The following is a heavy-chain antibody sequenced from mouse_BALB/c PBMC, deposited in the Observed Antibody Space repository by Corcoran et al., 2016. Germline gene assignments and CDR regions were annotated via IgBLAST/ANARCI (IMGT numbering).Heavy chain of an antibody. CDR2: INPNNGGT. Sequence: EVLLPQSGHELMTPVASVRVHCKSYGYTYTAYTLDGVTQSHGKSLEWIGDINPNNGGTIYNQKFKGKPTLTVDKSSSPAYMELRSLTSEDTAVYSCARSSDGRRCTYWGQGMLVTVS. J-gene: IGHJ3*01. V-gene: IGHV1-18*01. CDR1: GYTYTAYT. CDR3: ARSSDGRRCTY.